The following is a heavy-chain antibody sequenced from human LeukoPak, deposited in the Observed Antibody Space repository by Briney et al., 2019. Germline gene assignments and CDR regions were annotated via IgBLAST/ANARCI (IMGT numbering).Heavy chain of an antibody. V-gene: IGHV5-51*01. Sequence: GESLRTSCKGSGYSFSSHWIGWVRQMPGKGLEWLGIIYPGDSDTRYSPSFQGQVTISADKSISTAYLQWSSLKASDTAMYYCARHFCYGNRCYSYFDYWGQGTLVTVSS. CDR2: IYPGDSDT. J-gene: IGHJ4*02. CDR3: ARHFCYGNRCYSYFDY. CDR1: GYSFSSHW. D-gene: IGHD2-15*01.